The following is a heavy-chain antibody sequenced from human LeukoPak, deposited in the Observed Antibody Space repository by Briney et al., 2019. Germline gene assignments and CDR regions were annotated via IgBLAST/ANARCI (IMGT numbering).Heavy chain of an antibody. D-gene: IGHD1-26*01. J-gene: IGHJ5*02. CDR1: GFTFRRYS. V-gene: IGHV3-21*04. CDR2: ISSSSSYI. CDR3: AKRYSTGLDP. Sequence: GGSLRLSCAASGFTFRRYSMNWVRQAPGEGLEWVSSISSSSSYIYYADSVKGRFTISRDNSKNTLYLHMDSLRAEDTAVYYCAKRYSTGLDPWGQGTLVTVSS.